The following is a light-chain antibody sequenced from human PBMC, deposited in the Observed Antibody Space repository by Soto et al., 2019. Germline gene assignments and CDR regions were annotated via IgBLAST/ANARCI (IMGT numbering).Light chain of an antibody. Sequence: EIVLTQSPATLSLSPGERATLSCRASQSVSSYLAWYQQKPGQAPRLLIYDASNRATGIPARFSGSGSGTDFTLPISSLEPEYFAVYYCQQRSNWPPVTFGGGTKVEIK. CDR1: QSVSSY. CDR3: QQRSNWPPVT. J-gene: IGKJ4*01. CDR2: DAS. V-gene: IGKV3-11*01.